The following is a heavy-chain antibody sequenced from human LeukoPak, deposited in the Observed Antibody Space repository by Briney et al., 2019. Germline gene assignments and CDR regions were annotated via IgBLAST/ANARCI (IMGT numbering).Heavy chain of an antibody. J-gene: IGHJ4*02. V-gene: IGHV3-23*01. CDR1: GFTFSSYA. CDR2: ISGSGGST. Sequence: GGSLRLSCAVSGFTFSSYAMSWVRQAPGKGLEWVSAISGSGGSTYYADSVKGRFTISRDNSKNTLYLQMNSLRAEDTAVYYCAKDRSVVVAASTFDYWGQGTLVTVSS. CDR3: AKDRSVVVAASTFDY. D-gene: IGHD2-15*01.